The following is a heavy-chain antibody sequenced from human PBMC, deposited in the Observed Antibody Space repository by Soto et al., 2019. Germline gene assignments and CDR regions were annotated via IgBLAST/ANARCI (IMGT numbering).Heavy chain of an antibody. CDR3: ARHCVDCDSNGFQDACDI. Sequence: SEPLALTCSVSGGPIGTYYWSWIRQPPGKELEWVAYIHYTGRTNYNLSLKSRVTISLDRSKNLFSLKLTSVTAADTAVYFCARHCVDCDSNGFQDACDIWGQGTMXTVS. V-gene: IGHV4-59*08. J-gene: IGHJ3*02. D-gene: IGHD3-22*01. CDR1: GGPIGTYY. CDR2: IHYTGRT.